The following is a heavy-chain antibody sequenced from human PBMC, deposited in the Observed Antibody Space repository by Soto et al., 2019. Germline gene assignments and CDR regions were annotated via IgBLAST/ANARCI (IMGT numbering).Heavy chain of an antibody. Sequence: SGGSLRLSCVASGFTFSSYVMNWVRQAPGQGLEWVSAISGSGASTFYPDSVKGRFSISRDNSKNMVYLQMDSLRAEDTAVYYCAKDRNHLPMSLFDYWGQGALVTVSS. V-gene: IGHV3-23*01. CDR2: ISGSGAST. J-gene: IGHJ4*02. CDR3: AKDRNHLPMSLFDY. D-gene: IGHD3-10*02. CDR1: GFTFSSYV.